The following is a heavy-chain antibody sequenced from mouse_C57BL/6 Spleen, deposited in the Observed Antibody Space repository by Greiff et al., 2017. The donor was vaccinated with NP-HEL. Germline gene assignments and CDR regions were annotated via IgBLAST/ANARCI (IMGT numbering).Heavy chain of an antibody. V-gene: IGHV5-17*01. Sequence: EVQLQESGGGLVKPGGSLKLSCAASGFTFSDYGMHWVRQAPEKGLEWVAYISSGSSTIYYADTVKGRFTISRDNAKNTLFLQMTSLRSEDTAMYYCARPPSSSWYFDVWGTGTTVTVSS. D-gene: IGHD1-1*01. J-gene: IGHJ1*03. CDR1: GFTFSDYG. CDR2: ISSGSSTI. CDR3: ARPPSSSWYFDV.